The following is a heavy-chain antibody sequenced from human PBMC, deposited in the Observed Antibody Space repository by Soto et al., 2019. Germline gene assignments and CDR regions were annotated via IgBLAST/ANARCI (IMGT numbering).Heavy chain of an antibody. D-gene: IGHD6-19*01. J-gene: IGHJ5*02. CDR3: AGVRQGTRGWERWFDP. CDR1: SASINTDY. Sequence: PSETLSLTCSVSSASINTDYWSWIRQAPGKGLEWLGYIHTSGSTNYSPSLKTRLTISLDTSKTQISLKLRSVNTADTAVYYCAGVRQGTRGWERWFDPWGQGTLVTVSS. CDR2: IHTSGST. V-gene: IGHV4-4*08.